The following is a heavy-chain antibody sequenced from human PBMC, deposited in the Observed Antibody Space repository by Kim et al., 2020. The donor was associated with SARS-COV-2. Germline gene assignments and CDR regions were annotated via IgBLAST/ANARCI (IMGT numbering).Heavy chain of an antibody. CDR3: ARYSYGYWPYYGMDV. CDR1: GYTFTSYD. D-gene: IGHD5-18*01. Sequence: ASVKVSCKASGYTFTSYDINWVRQATGQGLEWMGWMNPNSGNTGYAQKFQGRVTMTRNTSISTAYMELSSLRSEDTAVYYCARYSYGYWPYYGMDVWGQGTTVTVSS. CDR2: MNPNSGNT. V-gene: IGHV1-8*01. J-gene: IGHJ6*02.